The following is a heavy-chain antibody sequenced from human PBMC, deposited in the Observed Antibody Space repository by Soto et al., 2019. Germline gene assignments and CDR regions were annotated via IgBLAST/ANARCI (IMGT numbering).Heavy chain of an antibody. Sequence: PSETLSLTCTVSGGSISSEIYYWGWIRQPPGKGLEWIGNIYYSGTTYYNPSPKSRVTISVDTSKNQLSLKLSSVTAADTAVYYCARRYRLLTGYYAFGYWGQGTLVTVSS. CDR3: ARRYRLLTGYYAFGY. CDR2: IYYSGTT. J-gene: IGHJ4*02. CDR1: GGSISSEIYY. D-gene: IGHD3-9*01. V-gene: IGHV4-39*01.